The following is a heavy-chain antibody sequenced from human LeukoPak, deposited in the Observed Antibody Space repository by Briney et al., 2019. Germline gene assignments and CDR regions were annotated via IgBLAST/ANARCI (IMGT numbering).Heavy chain of an antibody. Sequence: GGSLRVSCAASGFTFSDYWMHWVRQVPGKGLVWVSRINSGGSRTTYADSVKGRFTISRDNAKNTLYLQMDSLRAEDTGVYYCARSNQADDYWGQGTLVTVSS. J-gene: IGHJ4*02. CDR2: INSGGSRT. CDR3: ARSNQADDY. V-gene: IGHV3-74*01. D-gene: IGHD1-14*01. CDR1: GFTFSDYW.